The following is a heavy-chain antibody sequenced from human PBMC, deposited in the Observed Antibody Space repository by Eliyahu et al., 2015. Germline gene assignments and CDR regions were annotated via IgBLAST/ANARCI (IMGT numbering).Heavy chain of an antibody. V-gene: IGHV3-74*01. Sequence: EVLLVESGGGLVQPGGSLRLSCAAPGFTLSNYWMHWVRQAPGKGLVWVLRISGDGSGVRYADSVKGRFTISRDNARNTLLLQMNSLRAEDTAVYYCAREGVHCSGGSCYVVAFDIWGPGTMVSVSS. D-gene: IGHD2-15*01. CDR3: AREGVHCSGGSCYVVAFDI. J-gene: IGHJ3*02. CDR2: ISGDGSGV. CDR1: GFTLSNYW.